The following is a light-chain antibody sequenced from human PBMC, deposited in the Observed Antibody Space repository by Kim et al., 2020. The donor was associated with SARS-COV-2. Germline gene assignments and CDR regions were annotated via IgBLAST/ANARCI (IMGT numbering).Light chain of an antibody. CDR1: QSVRSN. CDR2: GAS. J-gene: IGKJ4*01. V-gene: IGKV3-15*01. CDR3: QQYNDWPLT. Sequence: VSPGENVALSCRASQSVRSNLAWYQQKAGQVPRLLIYGASTRATDIPARFSGSGSGTEFALTISSLQSEDFAVYYCQQYNDWPLTFGGGTKVDIK.